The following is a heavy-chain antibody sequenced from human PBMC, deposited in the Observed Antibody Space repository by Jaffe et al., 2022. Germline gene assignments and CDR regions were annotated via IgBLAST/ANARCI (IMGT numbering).Heavy chain of an antibody. CDR1: GFTSNSYA. Sequence: EEQLLESGGGLVQPGGSLRLSCAASGFTSNSYAMSWVRQAPGKGLEWVSGISGSSSSTYYADSVKGRFTISRDNSKNTLFLQMNSLRAEDTAVYYCAKGILTTLSAFDIWGQGTMVTVSS. CDR3: AKGILTTLSAFDI. CDR2: ISGSSSST. D-gene: IGHD4-4*01. V-gene: IGHV3-23*01. J-gene: IGHJ3*02.